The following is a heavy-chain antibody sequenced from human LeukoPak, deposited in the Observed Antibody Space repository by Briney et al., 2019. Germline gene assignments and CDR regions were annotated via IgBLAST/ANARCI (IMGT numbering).Heavy chain of an antibody. CDR3: ARLPTYYYDSSGYWFDY. CDR2: ISGSGGST. V-gene: IGHV3-23*01. Sequence: KAGGSLRLSCAASGFTFSSYAMSWVRQAPVKGLEWVSAISGSGGSTYYADSVKGRFTISRDNSKNTLYLQMNSLRAEDTAVYYCARLPTYYYDSSGYWFDYWGQGTLVTVSS. J-gene: IGHJ4*02. D-gene: IGHD3-22*01. CDR1: GFTFSSYA.